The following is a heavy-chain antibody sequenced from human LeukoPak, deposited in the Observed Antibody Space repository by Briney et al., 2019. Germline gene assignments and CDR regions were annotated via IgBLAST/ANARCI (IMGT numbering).Heavy chain of an antibody. J-gene: IGHJ4*02. CDR3: AKDTRGGMTTVTTAFDY. V-gene: IGHV3-9*01. CDR2: ISWNSGSI. Sequence: HPGGSLRLSCAASGFTFDDYAMHWVRQAPGKGLEWVSGISWNSGSIGYADSVEGRFTISRDNAKNSLYLQMNSLRAEDTALYYCAKDTRGGMTTVTTAFDYWGQGTLVTVSS. D-gene: IGHD4-17*01. CDR1: GFTFDDYA.